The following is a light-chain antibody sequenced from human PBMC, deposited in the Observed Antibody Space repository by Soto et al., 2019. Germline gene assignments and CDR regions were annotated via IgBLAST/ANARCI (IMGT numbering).Light chain of an antibody. CDR1: LSVTNN. CDR3: QQYNSWPPAYT. V-gene: IGKV3-15*01. Sequence: EIVMTQSPATLSVSLGERASLSCRASLSVTNNLAWYQQKPGQAPRLLIYDASTRATGIPARFIGSGSGTEFTLTISSLQSEDSAVYYCQQYNSWPPAYTFGQGTKLEIK. J-gene: IGKJ2*01. CDR2: DAS.